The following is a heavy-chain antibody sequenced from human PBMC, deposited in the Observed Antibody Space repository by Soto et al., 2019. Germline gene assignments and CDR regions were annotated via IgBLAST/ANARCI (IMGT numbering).Heavy chain of an antibody. CDR3: ARVGRPQHLLTGFDN. CDR1: GFTFSDYA. J-gene: IGHJ5*02. Sequence: QVQLVESGGGVVQPGWSLRLSCVTSGFTFSDYAMHWVRQAPGKGLEWVAVIRPDGSNSYYADSVKGRFTISRDISKNTLYLQMSSLRADDTAVYFCARVGRPQHLLTGFDNWGQGTLVSVSS. CDR2: IRPDGSNS. V-gene: IGHV3-33*01. D-gene: IGHD3-16*01.